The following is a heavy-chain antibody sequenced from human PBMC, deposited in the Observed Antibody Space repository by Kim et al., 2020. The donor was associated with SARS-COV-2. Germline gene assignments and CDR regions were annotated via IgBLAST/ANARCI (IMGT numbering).Heavy chain of an antibody. V-gene: IGHV5-51*01. CDR1: GYSFTSYW. Sequence: GESLKISCKGSGYSFTSYWIGWVRQMPGKGLEWMGIIYPGDSDTRYSPSFQGQVTISADKSISTAYLQWSSLKASDTAMYYCAILRATVTTNYYYYGMDVWGQGTTVTVSS. D-gene: IGHD4-17*01. CDR2: IYPGDSDT. J-gene: IGHJ6*02. CDR3: AILRATVTTNYYYYGMDV.